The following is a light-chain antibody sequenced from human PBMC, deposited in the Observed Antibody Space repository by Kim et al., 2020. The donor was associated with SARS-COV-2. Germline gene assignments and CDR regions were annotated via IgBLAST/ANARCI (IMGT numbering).Light chain of an antibody. CDR1: QSVSSSY. CDR3: QQYGSTPLT. J-gene: IGKJ4*01. CDR2: DAS. V-gene: IGKV3D-20*01. Sequence: SPGERATLSCGASQSVSSSYLAWYQQKPGLAPRLLMYDASSRATGIPDRFSGSGSGTDFTLTISRLEPEDFAVDYCQQYGSTPLTFGGGTKVDIK.